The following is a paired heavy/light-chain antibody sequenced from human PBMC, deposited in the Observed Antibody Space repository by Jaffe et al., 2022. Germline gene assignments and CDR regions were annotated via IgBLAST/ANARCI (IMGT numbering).Light chain of an antibody. CDR1: SSNIGSNY. CDR2: RNN. J-gene: IGLJ2*01. Sequence: QSVLTQPPSASGTPGQRVTISCSGSSSNIGSNYVYWYQQLPGTAPKLLIYRNNQRPSGVPDRFSGSKSGTSASLAISGLRSEDEADYYCAAWDDSLNVVFGGGTKLTVL. V-gene: IGLV1-47*01. CDR3: AAWDDSLNVV.
Heavy chain of an antibody. CDR1: GFTFSGSA. J-gene: IGHJ4*02. D-gene: IGHD3-22*01. CDR3: TRGYYYDSSGYYERTIGDY. Sequence: EVQLVESGGGLVQPGGSLKLSCAASGFTFSGSAMHWVRQASGKGLEWVGRIRSKANSYATAYAASVKGRFTISRDDSKNTAYLQMNSLKTEDTAVYYCTRGYYYDSSGYYERTIGDYWGQGTLVTVSS. V-gene: IGHV3-73*02. CDR2: IRSKANSYAT.